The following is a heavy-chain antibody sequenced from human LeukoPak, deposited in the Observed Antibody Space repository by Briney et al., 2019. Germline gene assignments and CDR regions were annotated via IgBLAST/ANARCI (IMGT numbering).Heavy chain of an antibody. Sequence: GGSLRLSWAASGFTFSDHHMECVRQAPEKGLEWVGRSRNRENNYTTEYAASVKGRFTISRDESKNSLYLQMNSLKTEDSAVYYCVRLGYIRFEGHYFDYWGQGTLVTVSS. J-gene: IGHJ4*02. CDR2: SRNRENNYTT. CDR3: VRLGYIRFEGHYFDY. D-gene: IGHD5-12*01. V-gene: IGHV3-72*01. CDR1: GFTFSDHH.